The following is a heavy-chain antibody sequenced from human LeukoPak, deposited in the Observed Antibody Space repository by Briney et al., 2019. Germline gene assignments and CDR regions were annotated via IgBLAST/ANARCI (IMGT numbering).Heavy chain of an antibody. D-gene: IGHD3-9*01. J-gene: IGHJ6*02. CDR1: GFTFTSYR. CDR2: ISSCSTYI. V-gene: IGHV3-21*01. Sequence: GGSPRLSCAASGFTFTSYRMNWVRQAPGKGLEWVSSISSCSTYIYYADSVKGGFTISRDNTKNPLYLQMNSLRAEDTAVYYCASRYEVLTGMLADHYYAMDVWGQGTTVTVSS. CDR3: ASRYEVLTGMLADHYYAMDV.